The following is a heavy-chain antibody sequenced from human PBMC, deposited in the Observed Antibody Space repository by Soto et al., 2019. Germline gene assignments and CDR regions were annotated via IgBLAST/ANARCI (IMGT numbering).Heavy chain of an antibody. CDR3: AKEVSAWYNYFMDV. D-gene: IGHD3-10*01. J-gene: IGHJ6*03. CDR1: GYTFTSFG. CDR2: INGYNGNT. V-gene: IGHV1-18*04. Sequence: QGQLVQSGAEVKKPGASVKVSCKASGYTFTSFGISWVRQAPGEGLEWMGWINGYNGNTKYSQKFQGRVPMTTDTSTSTAYMELRSLRSDDTAVYYCAKEVSAWYNYFMDVWGKGTTVTVSS.